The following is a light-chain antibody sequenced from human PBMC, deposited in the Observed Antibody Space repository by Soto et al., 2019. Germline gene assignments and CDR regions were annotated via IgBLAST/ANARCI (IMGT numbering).Light chain of an antibody. V-gene: IGKV4-1*01. J-gene: IGKJ1*01. CDR1: QSVLYSPNNKNY. CDR2: WAS. CDR3: QQYNSYSPWT. Sequence: DIVMTQSPDSLAVSLGERATINCKSSQSVLYSPNNKNYLAWYQLKPGQPPKLLIYWASTRESGVPDRFSGSGSGTDFTLTISSLQPDDFATYYCQQYNSYSPWTFGQGTKVDIK.